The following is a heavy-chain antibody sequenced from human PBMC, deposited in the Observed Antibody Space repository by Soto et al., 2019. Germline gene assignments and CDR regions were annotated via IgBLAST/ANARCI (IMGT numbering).Heavy chain of an antibody. V-gene: IGHV4-34*01. CDR3: ARKGVILTGYSIRRVSGWGFEY. CDR2: INHSGST. CDR1: GGSFSCYY. J-gene: IGHJ4*02. Sequence: PSETLSLTCAVFGGSFSCYYWSWIRQPPGKGLEWIGEINHSGSTNYNPSLKSRVTISVDTSKNQFSLKLSSVTAADTAVYYCARKGVILTGYSIRRVSGWGFEYWGQRALVTVSS. D-gene: IGHD3-9*01.